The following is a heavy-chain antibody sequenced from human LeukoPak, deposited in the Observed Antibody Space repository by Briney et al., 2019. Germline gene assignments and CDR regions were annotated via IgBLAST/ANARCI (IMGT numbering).Heavy chain of an antibody. Sequence: PPGRSLRLSCAASGFTFSSYGMHWVRQAPGKGLEWVAVIWYDGSNKYYADSVKGRFTISRDNSENTLYLQMNSLRAEDTAVYYCARDLLEYSSSSGLFDPWGQGTLVTVSS. CDR1: GFTFSSYG. J-gene: IGHJ5*02. D-gene: IGHD6-6*01. CDR2: IWYDGSNK. V-gene: IGHV3-33*01. CDR3: ARDLLEYSSSSGLFDP.